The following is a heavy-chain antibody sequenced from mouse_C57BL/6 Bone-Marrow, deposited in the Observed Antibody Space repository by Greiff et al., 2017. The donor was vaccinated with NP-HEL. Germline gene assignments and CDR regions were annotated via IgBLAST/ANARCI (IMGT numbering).Heavy chain of an antibody. Sequence: QVQLQQSGPELVKPGASVKISCTASGYAFSSSWMNWVKQRPGRGLEWIGRIYPGDGDTNYNGKFKGKATLTADKSSSTAYMQLSSLTSEDSAVYSCAKRGRYWYFDVWGTGTTVTGSS. CDR3: AKRGRYWYFDV. CDR2: IYPGDGDT. D-gene: IGHD3-3*01. V-gene: IGHV1-82*01. J-gene: IGHJ1*03. CDR1: GYAFSSSW.